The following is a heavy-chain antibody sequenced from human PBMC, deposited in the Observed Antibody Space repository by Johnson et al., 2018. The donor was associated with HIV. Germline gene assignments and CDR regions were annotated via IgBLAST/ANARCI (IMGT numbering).Heavy chain of an antibody. CDR3: TTDADSSSWNDAFDI. J-gene: IGHJ3*02. V-gene: IGHV3-30*03. D-gene: IGHD6-13*01. CDR2: ISYDGTSK. CDR1: GFTFDDYG. Sequence: QVQLVESGGGVVRPGGSLRLSCAASGFTFDDYGMHWVRQAPGKGLEWVALISYDGTSKYQADSVKGRFTISRDNSKNTLFMQMNSLKTEDTAVYYCTTDADSSSWNDAFDIWGQGTMVTVSS.